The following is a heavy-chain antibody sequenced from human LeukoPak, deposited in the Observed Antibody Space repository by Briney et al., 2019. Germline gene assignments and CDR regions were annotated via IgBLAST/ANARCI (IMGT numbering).Heavy chain of an antibody. V-gene: IGHV5-10-1*01. J-gene: IGHJ4*02. CDR3: ARGSYLTSDY. Sequence: RRGESLKISCKGSGYSFTSYWISCVRQMPGEGLEWMGSIDPSDSYTNYSPSFQGHVTMSADKSISTAYLQWSSLKASDTAIYYCARGSYLTSDYWGQGTLVTASS. D-gene: IGHD1-20*01. CDR2: IDPSDSYT. CDR1: GYSFTSYW.